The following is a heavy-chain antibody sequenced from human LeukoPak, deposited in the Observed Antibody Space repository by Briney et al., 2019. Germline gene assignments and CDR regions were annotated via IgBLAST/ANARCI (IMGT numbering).Heavy chain of an antibody. Sequence: PSETLSLTCAVYGGSFSGYYWSWIRQPPGKGLEWIGEINHGGSTNYNPSLKSRVTISVDTSKNQFSLKLSSVTAADTAVYYCARGIGSSPLRTDYWGQGTLVTVSS. CDR3: ARGIGSSPLRTDY. D-gene: IGHD1-26*01. CDR2: INHGGST. V-gene: IGHV4-34*01. CDR1: GGSFSGYY. J-gene: IGHJ4*02.